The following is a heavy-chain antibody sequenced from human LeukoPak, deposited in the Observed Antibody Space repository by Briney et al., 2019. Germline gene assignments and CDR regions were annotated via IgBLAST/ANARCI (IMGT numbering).Heavy chain of an antibody. D-gene: IGHD2-8*02. CDR3: ARHPWWGKSYGMDV. CDR2: IYYSGST. CDR1: GGSISSYY. V-gene: IGHV4-59*08. Sequence: SETLSLTCTVSGGSISSYYWSWIRQPPGKGLEWIGYIYYSGSTNYNPSLKSRVTISVDTSKNQFSLKLSSVTAADTAVYYCARHPWWGKSYGMDVWGQGTTVTVSS. J-gene: IGHJ6*02.